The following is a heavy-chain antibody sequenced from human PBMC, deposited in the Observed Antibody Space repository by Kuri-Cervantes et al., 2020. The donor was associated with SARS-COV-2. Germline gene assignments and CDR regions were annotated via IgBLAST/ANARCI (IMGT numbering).Heavy chain of an antibody. D-gene: IGHD3-9*01. CDR1: GFTFSSYS. J-gene: IGHJ6*03. Sequence: GESLKISCAASGFTFSSYSMNWVRQAPGKGLEWVSYISSSSSTIYYADSVKGRFTISRDNAKNSLYLQMNSLRAEDTAVYYCARDSNILTGYYIRVDYYMDVRGKGTTVTVSS. CDR3: ARDSNILTGYYIRVDYYMDV. V-gene: IGHV3-48*01. CDR2: ISSSSSTI.